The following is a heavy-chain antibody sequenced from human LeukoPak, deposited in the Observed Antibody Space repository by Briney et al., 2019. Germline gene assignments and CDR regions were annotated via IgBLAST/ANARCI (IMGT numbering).Heavy chain of an antibody. CDR3: ARHHSLSGFMDV. D-gene: IGHD2-15*01. J-gene: IGHJ6*02. CDR1: GYSFTSYW. CDR2: IYPGDSDT. V-gene: IGHV5-51*01. Sequence: GESLKISCKGFGYSFTSYWIDWVRQMPGKGLEWMGIIYPGDSDTRYSPSFQGQVTISADKSISIAYLQWSSLKASDSAMYYCARHHSLSGFMDVWGQGTTVSVSS.